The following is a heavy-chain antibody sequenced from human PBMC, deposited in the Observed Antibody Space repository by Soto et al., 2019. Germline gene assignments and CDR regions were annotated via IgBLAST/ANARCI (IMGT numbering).Heavy chain of an antibody. V-gene: IGHV3-23*01. CDR3: AKEVSLGSTVDLGY. CDR1: GFTFSIFA. Sequence: GGSLRLSCAASGFTFSIFAMSWVRQSPGKGLEWVSTISGSGGSTYYADAVKGRFTISRDNSMGTLYLQMKSLRVEDTAIYYCAKEVSLGSTVDLGYWGQGAMVTVYS. J-gene: IGHJ4*02. CDR2: ISGSGGST. D-gene: IGHD7-27*01.